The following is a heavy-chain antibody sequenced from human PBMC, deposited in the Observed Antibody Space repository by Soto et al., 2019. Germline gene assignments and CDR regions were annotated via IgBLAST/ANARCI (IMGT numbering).Heavy chain of an antibody. J-gene: IGHJ3*02. CDR1: GGSISSYY. CDR2: IYYSGST. V-gene: IGHV4-59*01. Sequence: SETLSLTCTVSGGSISSYYWSWIRQPPGKGLEWIGYIYYSGSTNYNPSLKSRVTISVDTSKNQFSLKLSSVTAADTAVYYCAGEGNMGDWGRDTAMSEAAFDIWGQGTMVTVSS. CDR3: AGEGNMGDWGRDTAMSEAAFDI. D-gene: IGHD5-18*01.